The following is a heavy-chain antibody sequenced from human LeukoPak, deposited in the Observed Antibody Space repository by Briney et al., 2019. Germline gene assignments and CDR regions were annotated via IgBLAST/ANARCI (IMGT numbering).Heavy chain of an antibody. Sequence: ASVKVSCKASGYTFSNYNIHWLRQAPGQGLEWMGIVNPSGDSTNYAQNFQDRVTMTRDTSISSTYMELSRLKSDDTAVYYCVRDLGISGWYAPPLGYFDSWGQGTLVTVSS. CDR1: GYTFSNYN. D-gene: IGHD6-19*01. CDR2: VNPSGDST. CDR3: VRDLGISGWYAPPLGYFDS. V-gene: IGHV1-46*01. J-gene: IGHJ4*02.